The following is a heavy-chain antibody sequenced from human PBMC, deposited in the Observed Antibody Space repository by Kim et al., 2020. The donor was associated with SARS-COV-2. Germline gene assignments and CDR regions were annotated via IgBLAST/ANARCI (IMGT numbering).Heavy chain of an antibody. D-gene: IGHD6-19*01. CDR3: AREVTSDWYEEYFDY. J-gene: IGHJ4*02. CDR2: IWYDGSNK. V-gene: IGHV3-33*01. CDR1: GFTFSSCG. Sequence: GGSLRLSCAASGFTFSSCGMHWVRQAPGKGLEWVAVIWYDGSNKYYADSVKGRFTISRDNSKNTLYLQMNSLRAEDTAVYYCAREVTSDWYEEYFDYWGQGTLVTVSS.